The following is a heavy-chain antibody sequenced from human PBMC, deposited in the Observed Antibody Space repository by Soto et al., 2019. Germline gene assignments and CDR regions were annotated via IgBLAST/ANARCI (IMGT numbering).Heavy chain of an antibody. CDR3: ARDRPSISATLGYYYGMDV. CDR2: IIPIFGTA. Sequence: SVKVSCKASGGTFSSYAISWVRQAPGQGLEWMGGIIPIFGTANYAQKFQGRVTITADESTSTAYMELSSLRSEDTAVYYCARDRPSISATLGYYYGMDVWGQGTTVTVSS. CDR1: GGTFSSYA. D-gene: IGHD2-15*01. V-gene: IGHV1-69*13. J-gene: IGHJ6*02.